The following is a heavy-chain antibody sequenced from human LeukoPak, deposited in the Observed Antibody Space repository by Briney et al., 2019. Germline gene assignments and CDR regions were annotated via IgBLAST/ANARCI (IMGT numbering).Heavy chain of an antibody. CDR3: ARDSRVPAAGAEY. D-gene: IGHD2-2*01. CDR2: IYSGGST. V-gene: IGHV3-66*01. Sequence: GGSLRLSCAASGFTVSSNYKSWVRQAPGKGLEWVSVIYSGGSTYYADSVKGRFTISRDDSKNTLYLQMNSLRAEDTAVYYCARDSRVPAAGAEYWGQGTLVTVSS. CDR1: GFTVSSNY. J-gene: IGHJ4*02.